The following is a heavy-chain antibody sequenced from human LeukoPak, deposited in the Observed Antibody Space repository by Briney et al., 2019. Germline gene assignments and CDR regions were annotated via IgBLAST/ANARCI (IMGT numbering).Heavy chain of an antibody. CDR1: GITLSSYW. Sequence: GGSLRLSCAGSGITLSSYWMSWVRQAPGKGLEWVGNIKQDASEKYFVDSLRGRFTISRDNAKNSLFLQMNSLRADDTAVYYCVRDQGAFDMWAHGTMVTVSS. CDR3: VRDQGAFDM. CDR2: IKQDASEK. J-gene: IGHJ3*02. V-gene: IGHV3-7*05.